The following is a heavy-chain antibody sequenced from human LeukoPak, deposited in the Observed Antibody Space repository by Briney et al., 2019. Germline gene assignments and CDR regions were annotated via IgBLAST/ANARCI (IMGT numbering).Heavy chain of an antibody. CDR2: IIPILGIA. CDR1: GGTFSSYA. V-gene: IGHV1-69*04. D-gene: IGHD1-26*01. J-gene: IGHJ5*02. CDR3: ASSPSGSYLNWFDP. Sequence: SVKVSCKASGGTFSSYAISWVRQAPGQGLEWMGRIIPILGIANYAQKFQGRVTITADESTSTAYMELSSLRSEDTAVYYCASSPSGSYLNWFDPWGQGTLVTVSS.